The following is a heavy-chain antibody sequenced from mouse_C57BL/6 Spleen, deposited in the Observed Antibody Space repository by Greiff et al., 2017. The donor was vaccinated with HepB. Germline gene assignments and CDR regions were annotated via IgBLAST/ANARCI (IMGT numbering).Heavy chain of an antibody. J-gene: IGHJ4*01. CDR3: ASELPGGAMDY. D-gene: IGHD2-12*01. CDR2: ISYDGSN. V-gene: IGHV3-6*01. Sequence: DVKLQESGPGLVKPSQSLSLTCSVTGYSITSGYYWNWIRQFPGNKLEWMGYISYDGSNNYNPSLKNRISITRDTSKNQFFLKLNSVTTEDTATYYCASELPGGAMDYWGQGTSVTVSS. CDR1: GYSITSGYY.